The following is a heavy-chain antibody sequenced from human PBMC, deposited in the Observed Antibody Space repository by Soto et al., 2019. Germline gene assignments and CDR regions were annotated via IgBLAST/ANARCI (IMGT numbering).Heavy chain of an antibody. Sequence: QVQLVQSGAEVKKPGSSVKVSCKASGGTFSSYAISWVRQAPGQGLEWMGGIIPIFGTANYAQKFQGRVTITADESTSTAYMELSSLRSEDTAVDYCARVPAGRSGYYRGHAYYYYGMDVWGQGTTVTVSS. CDR2: IIPIFGTA. CDR1: GGTFSSYA. CDR3: ARVPAGRSGYYRGHAYYYYGMDV. D-gene: IGHD3-22*01. J-gene: IGHJ6*02. V-gene: IGHV1-69*01.